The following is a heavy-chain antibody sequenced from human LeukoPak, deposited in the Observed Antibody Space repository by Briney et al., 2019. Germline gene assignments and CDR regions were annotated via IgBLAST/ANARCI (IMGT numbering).Heavy chain of an antibody. V-gene: IGHV1-2*02. D-gene: IGHD6-13*01. CDR3: ARVRSWTYFDY. Sequence: GASVKVSCKASGYTFTSYDINWVRQAPGQGLEWMGWINPNSGGTNYAQKFQGRVTMTRDTSISTAYMELSRLRSDDTAVYYCARVRSWTYFDYWGQGTLVTVSS. CDR2: INPNSGGT. CDR1: GYTFTSYD. J-gene: IGHJ4*02.